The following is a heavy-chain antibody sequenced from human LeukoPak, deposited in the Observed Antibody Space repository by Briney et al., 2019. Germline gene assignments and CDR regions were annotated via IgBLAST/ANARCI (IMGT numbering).Heavy chain of an antibody. V-gene: IGHV3-23*01. D-gene: IGHD1-14*01. CDR2: ISGSGGST. Sequence: GGSLRLSCAASGFTFNNYAMSWVRQAPGKGLEWVSAISGSGGSTYYADSVKGRFTISRDNSRNTLYLQMNSLRAEDTAVYYCAKRYTKSCMDVWGKGTTVTVSS. J-gene: IGHJ6*04. CDR1: GFTFNNYA. CDR3: AKRYTKSCMDV.